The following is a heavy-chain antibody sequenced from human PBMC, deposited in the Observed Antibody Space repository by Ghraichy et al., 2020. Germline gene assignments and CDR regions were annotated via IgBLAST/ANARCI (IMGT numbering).Heavy chain of an antibody. Sequence: SETLSLTCGVSGYSISSGYYWGWIRQPPGKGLEWIGSIHHSGSTYYNPSLKSRVTISVDTSKNQFSLKLTSVTAADTAVYYCARPFYSFGYYFDYWGQGALVTVSS. J-gene: IGHJ4*02. CDR3: ARPFYSFGYYFDY. V-gene: IGHV4-38-2*01. CDR1: GYSISSGYY. CDR2: IHHSGST. D-gene: IGHD5-18*01.